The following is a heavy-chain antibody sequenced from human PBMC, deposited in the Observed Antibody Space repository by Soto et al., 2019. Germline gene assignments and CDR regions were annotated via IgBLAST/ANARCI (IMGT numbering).Heavy chain of an antibody. Sequence: GGSLRLSCAASGFTFSSFTMNWVRQAPGKGLEWVSSISDTAINIYYANSVKGRFTISRANARNSLFLQMNSLRPDDTAVYFCARDTGGPLDYRGLGTLVTVSS. J-gene: IGHJ4*02. CDR1: GFTFSSFT. CDR3: ARDTGGPLDY. D-gene: IGHD1-26*01. V-gene: IGHV3-21*01. CDR2: ISDTAINI.